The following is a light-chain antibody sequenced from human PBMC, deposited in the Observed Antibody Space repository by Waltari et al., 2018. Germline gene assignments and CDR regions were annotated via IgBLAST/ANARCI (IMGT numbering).Light chain of an antibody. CDR2: WAS. Sequence: DIVMTQSPDYLSVSLGERATINCKYSHNILFSSNNKNFLAWYQQKPGQPPKLLIYWASTRESGVPDRFSGSGSMTDFTLTINNLQAEDVAVYYCQQYYSTPPLFGQGTKVEI. CDR3: QQYYSTPPL. J-gene: IGKJ1*01. V-gene: IGKV4-1*01. CDR1: HNILFSSNNKNF.